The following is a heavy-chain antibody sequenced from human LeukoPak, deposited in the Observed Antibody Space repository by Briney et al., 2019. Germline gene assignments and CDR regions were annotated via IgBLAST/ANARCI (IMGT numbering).Heavy chain of an antibody. CDR2: ISTDSSAI. CDR1: GFTLSSYS. D-gene: IGHD4-23*01. Sequence: GGSLRLSCAAPGFTLSSYSMNWVRQAPGKGLEWVSYISTDSSAIFYADSVKGRFTISRDNAKNSLFLQMNSLRVEDTAVYYCARDRYGGYWYFDLWGRGTLVTVSS. V-gene: IGHV3-48*04. J-gene: IGHJ2*01. CDR3: ARDRYGGYWYFDL.